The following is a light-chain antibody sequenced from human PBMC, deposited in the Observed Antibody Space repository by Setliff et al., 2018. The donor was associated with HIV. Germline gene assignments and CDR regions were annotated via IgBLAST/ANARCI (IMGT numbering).Light chain of an antibody. CDR2: GAS. Sequence: EIVLTQSPGTLSLSPGERATLFCRASQSVSSNYLAGYQQKPGQAPRLLIYGASSRATGIPDRFTGSGSGTDFTLTISRLEPEDFAVYYCQQYGRSPPETFGQGTKVDIK. J-gene: IGKJ1*01. CDR1: QSVSSNY. V-gene: IGKV3-20*01. CDR3: QQYGRSPPET.